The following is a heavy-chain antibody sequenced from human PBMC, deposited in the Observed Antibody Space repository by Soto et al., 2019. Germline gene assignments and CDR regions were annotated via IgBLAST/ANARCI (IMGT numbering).Heavy chain of an antibody. D-gene: IGHD3-9*01. CDR3: ARALTGYYSDTIRGNFDY. V-gene: IGHV6-1*01. CDR1: GDSVSSNSAA. Sequence: SQTLSLTCAISGDSVSSNSAAWNWIRQSPSRGLEWLGRTYYRSKWYNDYAVSVKSRITINPDTSKNQFSLQLNSVTPEDTAVYYCARALTGYYSDTIRGNFDYWGQGTLVTVSS. CDR2: TYYRSKWYN. J-gene: IGHJ4*02.